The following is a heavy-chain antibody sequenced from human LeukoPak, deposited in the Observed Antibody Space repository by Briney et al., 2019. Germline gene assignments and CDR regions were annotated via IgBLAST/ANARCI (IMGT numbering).Heavy chain of an antibody. V-gene: IGHV3-74*01. CDR2: TIRDGLST. J-gene: IGHJ4*02. CDR3: ARGRLWIIDY. D-gene: IGHD3-10*01. CDR1: DFTLSSYW. Sequence: PGGSLRLSCAASDFTLSSYWMHWVRQAPGKALVGVSRTIRDGLSTNYADSVKGRVTIHRDKTKNTVYLQMSSLRAEDTAVYECARGRLWIIDYWGKGTLVTVSS.